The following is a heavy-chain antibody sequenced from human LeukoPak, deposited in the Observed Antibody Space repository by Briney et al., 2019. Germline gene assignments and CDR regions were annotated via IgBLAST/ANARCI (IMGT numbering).Heavy chain of an antibody. J-gene: IGHJ5*02. D-gene: IGHD6-6*01. CDR1: GFTFSSYG. Sequence: GGSLRLSCAASGFTFSSYGMHWVRQAPGKGLEWVAVIWYDGSNKYYADSAKGRFTISRDNSKNTLYPQMNSLRAEDTAVYYCAKGGVVAARHWFDPWGQGTLVTVSS. CDR2: IWYDGSNK. CDR3: AKGGVVAARHWFDP. V-gene: IGHV3-33*06.